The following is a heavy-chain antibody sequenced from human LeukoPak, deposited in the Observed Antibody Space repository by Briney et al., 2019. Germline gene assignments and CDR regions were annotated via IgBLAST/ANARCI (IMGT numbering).Heavy chain of an antibody. CDR1: GYTFTSYG. J-gene: IGHJ6*02. V-gene: IGHV1-18*01. CDR2: ISAYNGNT. CDR3: ARAAGYYDSSARVSYYYYGMDV. Sequence: ASVKVSCKASGYTFTSYGISRVRQAPGQGLEWMGWISAYNGNTNYAQKLQGRVTMTTDTSTSTAYMELRSLRSDDTAVYYCARAAGYYDSSARVSYYYYGMDVWGQGTTVTVSS. D-gene: IGHD3-22*01.